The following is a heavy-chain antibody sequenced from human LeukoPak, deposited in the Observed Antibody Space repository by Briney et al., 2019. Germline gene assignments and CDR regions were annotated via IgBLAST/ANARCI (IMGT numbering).Heavy chain of an antibody. V-gene: IGHV1-69*04. CDR2: IIPILGIA. D-gene: IGHD5-24*01. J-gene: IGHJ6*02. CDR1: GGTFSCYA. CDR3: ARRDGNPPYYYYGMDV. Sequence: SVKVSCKASGGTFSCYAISWVRQAPGQGLEWMGRIIPILGIANYAQKFQGRVTITADKSTSTAYMELSSLRSEDTAVYYCARRDGNPPYYYYGMDVWGQGTTVTVSS.